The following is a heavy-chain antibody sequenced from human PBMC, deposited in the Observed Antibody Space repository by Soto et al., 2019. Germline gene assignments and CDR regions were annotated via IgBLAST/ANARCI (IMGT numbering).Heavy chain of an antibody. J-gene: IGHJ6*02. CDR2: INAGNGNT. CDR1: GYTFTSYA. V-gene: IGHV1-3*01. CDR3: ARAAYSYGTAYLSYYYGMDV. Sequence: GASVKVSCKAAGYTFTSYAMHWVRQAPGQRLEWMGWINAGNGNTNYAQKFQGRVTITADESTSTAYMELSSLRSEDTAVYYCARAAYSYGTAYLSYYYGMDVWGQGTTVTVSS. D-gene: IGHD5-18*01.